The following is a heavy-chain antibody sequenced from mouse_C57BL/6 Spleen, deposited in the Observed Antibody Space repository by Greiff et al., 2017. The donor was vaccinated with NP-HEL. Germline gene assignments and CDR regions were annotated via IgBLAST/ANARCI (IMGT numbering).Heavy chain of an antibody. J-gene: IGHJ3*01. D-gene: IGHD4-1*01. CDR1: GYTFTSYW. CDR3: AREGGTPFAY. V-gene: IGHV1-61*01. Sequence: QVQLKQPGAELVRPGSSVKLSCKASGYTFTSYWMDWVKQRPGQGLEWIGNIYPSDSETHYNQKFKDKATLTVDKSSSTAYMQLSSLTSEDSAVYYCAREGGTPFAYWGQGTLVTVSA. CDR2: IYPSDSET.